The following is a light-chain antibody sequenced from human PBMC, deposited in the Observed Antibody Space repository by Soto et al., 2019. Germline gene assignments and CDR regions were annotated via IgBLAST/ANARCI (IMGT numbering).Light chain of an antibody. J-gene: IGKJ5*01. Sequence: SQLTQSPASLSASIGDRVTITCRASQGVSSFLAWYQQKPGKAPKLLIYAASTLQSGVPSRFSGSGSGTDFTLTISSLQPEDFATYYCQQLNSYPITSCQRRLLEVK. CDR3: QQLNSYPIT. CDR2: AAS. V-gene: IGKV1-9*01. CDR1: QGVSSF.